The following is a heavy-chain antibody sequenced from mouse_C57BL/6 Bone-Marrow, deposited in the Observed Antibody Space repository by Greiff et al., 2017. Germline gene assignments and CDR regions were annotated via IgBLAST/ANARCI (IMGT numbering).Heavy chain of an antibody. J-gene: IGHJ3*01. Sequence: QVQLQQSGAELARPGASVKLSCKASGYTFTSYGISWVKQRTGQGLEWIGEIYPRSGNPYYNEKFKGKATLTADKSSSTAYMELLGLTSEDSAVYFSARRGDLLWYPWFAYWGQGTLVTVAA. D-gene: IGHD2-1*01. CDR3: ARRGDLLWYPWFAY. CDR2: IYPRSGNP. V-gene: IGHV1-81*01. CDR1: GYTFTSYG.